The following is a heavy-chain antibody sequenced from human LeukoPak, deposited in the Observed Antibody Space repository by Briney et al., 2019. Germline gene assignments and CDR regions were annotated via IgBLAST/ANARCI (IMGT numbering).Heavy chain of an antibody. J-gene: IGHJ4*02. D-gene: IGHD6-6*01. CDR1: GFTFSSYA. V-gene: IGHV3-64*02. CDR2: ISTNGDVT. Sequence: GGSLRLSCAASGFTFSSYAMDWVRQAPGKGLEYVSTISTNGDVTYYADSVKGRFTISRDNSKNTLYLQMNSLRAEDTAVYYCAKFDSSSFYFDYWGQGTLVTASS. CDR3: AKFDSSSFYFDY.